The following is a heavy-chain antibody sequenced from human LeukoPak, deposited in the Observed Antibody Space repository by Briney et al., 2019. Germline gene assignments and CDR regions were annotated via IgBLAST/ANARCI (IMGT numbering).Heavy chain of an antibody. CDR3: AEPSGSGVDY. V-gene: IGHV3-30*02. Sequence: GGSLRLSCGASGFIFDTYDMHWVRQAPGKGLEWVAFIRSDGYHTYYADSVKGRFTITRDNSKNTLYLQMNSLRLEDMAVYYCAEPSGSGVDYWGRGTRVTVSS. CDR1: GFIFDTYD. CDR2: IRSDGYHT. J-gene: IGHJ4*02. D-gene: IGHD1-26*01.